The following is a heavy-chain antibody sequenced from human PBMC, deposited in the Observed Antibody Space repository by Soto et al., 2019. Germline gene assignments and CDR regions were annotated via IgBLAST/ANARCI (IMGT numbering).Heavy chain of an antibody. CDR2: IYYSGST. CDR1: GGSISSYY. V-gene: IGHV4-59*01. J-gene: IGHJ6*03. CDR3: ARETYYYYMYV. Sequence: SETLSLTCTVSGGSISSYYWSWIRQPPGKGLEWIGYIYYSGSTNYNPSLKSRVTISVDTSKNQFSLKLSSVTAADTAVYYCARETYYYYMYVWGKGTTVTVSS.